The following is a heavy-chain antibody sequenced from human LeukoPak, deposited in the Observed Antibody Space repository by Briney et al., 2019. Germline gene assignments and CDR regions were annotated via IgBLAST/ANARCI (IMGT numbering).Heavy chain of an antibody. J-gene: IGHJ4*02. CDR1: GFTFSSYE. D-gene: IGHD3-22*01. V-gene: IGHV3-48*03. CDR3: ANLYYDSSGYSYYLDY. Sequence: PGGSLRLSCAASGFTFSSYEMNWVRQAPGKGLEGVSYISSSGSTIYYADSVKGRFTISRDNAKNSLHLQMNSLRAEDTAVYYCANLYYDSSGYSYYLDYWGQGTLVTVSS. CDR2: ISSSGSTI.